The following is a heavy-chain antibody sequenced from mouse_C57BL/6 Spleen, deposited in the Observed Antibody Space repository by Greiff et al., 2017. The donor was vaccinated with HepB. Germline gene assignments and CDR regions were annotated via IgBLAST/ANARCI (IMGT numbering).Heavy chain of an antibody. D-gene: IGHD2-2*01. J-gene: IGHJ3*01. Sequence: QVQLQQPGAELVRPGPSVKLSCKASGYTFTSYWMHWVKQRPGQGLEWIGVIDPSDSYTNYNQKFKGKATLTVDTSSSTAYMQLSSLTSEDSAVYYCARDGYDVAYWGQGTLVTVSA. V-gene: IGHV1-59*01. CDR2: IDPSDSYT. CDR3: ARDGYDVAY. CDR1: GYTFTSYW.